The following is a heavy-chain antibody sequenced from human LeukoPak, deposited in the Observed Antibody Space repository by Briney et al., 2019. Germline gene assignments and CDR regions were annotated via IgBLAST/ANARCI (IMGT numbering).Heavy chain of an antibody. V-gene: IGHV3-30*04. J-gene: IGHJ3*02. CDR3: ARDLAYCGGECYSGDAFDI. D-gene: IGHD2-21*01. Sequence: GGSLRLSCAASGFTFSSYAIHWVRQAPGKGLEWVAVISNDGSKKQYADSVKGRFTIPRDNSKNTLYLQMNSLRAEDTDVYYCARDLAYCGGECYSGDAFDIWGQGTMVTVSS. CDR1: GFTFSSYA. CDR2: ISNDGSKK.